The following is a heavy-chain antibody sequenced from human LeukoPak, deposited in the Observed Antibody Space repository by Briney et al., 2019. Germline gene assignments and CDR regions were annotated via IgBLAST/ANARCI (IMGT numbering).Heavy chain of an antibody. CDR2: INPDSGDT. J-gene: IGHJ4*02. D-gene: IGHD6-13*01. CDR1: EYTFSVYH. Sequence: ASVNVSCKASEYTFSVYHIHWVRHAHRQGHELIAWINPDSGDTNYAQKFQGRVTMTRDTSISTAYMEVSSLRSDDTAVYYCALIPGGSWAFDYWGQGTLVTVSS. CDR3: ALIPGGSWAFDY. V-gene: IGHV1-2*02.